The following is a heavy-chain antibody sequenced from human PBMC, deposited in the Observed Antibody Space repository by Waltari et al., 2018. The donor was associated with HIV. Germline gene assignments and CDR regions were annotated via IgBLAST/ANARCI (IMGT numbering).Heavy chain of an antibody. CDR2: LSGSGGST. J-gene: IGHJ5*02. D-gene: IGHD3-10*01. CDR1: GFTFSSDA. Sequence: EVQLLESGGGLVQPGGSLRLSCAASGFTFSSDAMSGVRQAPGRGLRWVSALSGSGGSTYYADSVKGRFTISRDNSKNTLYLQMNSLSAEDTAVYYCAKGSLWFDPWGQGTLFTVSS. V-gene: IGHV3-23*01. CDR3: AKGSLWFDP.